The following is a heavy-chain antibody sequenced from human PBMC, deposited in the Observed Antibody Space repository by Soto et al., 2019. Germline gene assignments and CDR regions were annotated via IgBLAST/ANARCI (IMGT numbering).Heavy chain of an antibody. D-gene: IGHD1-26*01. CDR1: GGSISSRNYY. CDR2: IYYSGST. V-gene: IGHV4-39*01. J-gene: IGHJ5*02. Sequence: LPLQESGPGLVKPSETLSLTCTVSGGSISSRNYYWGWIRQPPGKGLEWIGSIYYSGSTYYNPSLKSRVTISVDTSKHQFSLKLTSVTAADTAVYYGARPPGNYYGGFAPWGQGTLVTVSS. CDR3: ARPPGNYYGGFAP.